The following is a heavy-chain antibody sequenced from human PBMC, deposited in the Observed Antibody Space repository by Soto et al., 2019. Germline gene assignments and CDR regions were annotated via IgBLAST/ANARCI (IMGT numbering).Heavy chain of an antibody. V-gene: IGHV3-30-3*01. J-gene: IGHJ6*02. Sequence: QVQLVESGGGVVQPGRSLRLSCAASGFTFSSYAMHWVRQAPGKGLEWVAVISYDGSNKYYADSVKGRFTISRDNSKNTLYLQMNSLRAEDTAVYYCASLHETHPPVYYGMDVWGQGTLVTVSS. CDR1: GFTFSSYA. CDR3: ASLHETHPPVYYGMDV. CDR2: ISYDGSNK.